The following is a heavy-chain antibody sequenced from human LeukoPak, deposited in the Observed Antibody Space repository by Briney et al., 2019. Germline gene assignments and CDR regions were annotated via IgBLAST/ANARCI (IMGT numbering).Heavy chain of an antibody. V-gene: IGHV1-24*01. CDR2: FDPEDGET. J-gene: IGHJ5*02. D-gene: IGHD6-13*01. Sequence: ASVKVSRKVSGYTLTELSMHWVRQAPGKGLEWMGGFDPEDGETIYAQKFQGRVTMTEDTSTDTAYMELSSLRSEDTAVYYCATDQWGSRGFDPWGQGTLVTVSS. CDR1: GYTLTELS. CDR3: ATDQWGSRGFDP.